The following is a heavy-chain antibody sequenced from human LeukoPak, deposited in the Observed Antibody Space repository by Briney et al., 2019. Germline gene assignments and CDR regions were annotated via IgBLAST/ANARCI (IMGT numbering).Heavy chain of an antibody. J-gene: IGHJ3*02. Sequence: PGGSLRLSCVASGFTFSDYWMSWVRQAPGKGLEWVANIKYNGIDKQYVDSIKGRFTISRDNAKNTLYLQMNSLRAEDTAVYYCARKMVRGVTGAFDIWGQGTMVTVSS. CDR3: ARKMVRGVTGAFDI. D-gene: IGHD3-10*01. CDR2: IKYNGIDK. CDR1: GFTFSDYW. V-gene: IGHV3-7*03.